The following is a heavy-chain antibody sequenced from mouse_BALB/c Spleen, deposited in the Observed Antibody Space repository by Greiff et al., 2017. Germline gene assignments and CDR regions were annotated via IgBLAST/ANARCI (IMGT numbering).Heavy chain of an antibody. CDR3: ARTPPYDGSSYDAMDY. Sequence: VQLQQSGAELVRPGTSVKISCKASGYTFTNYWLGWVKQRPGHGLEWIGDIYPGGGYTNYNEKFKGKATLTADTSSSTAYMQLSSLTSEDSAVYFCARTPPYDGSSYDAMDYWGQGTSVTVSS. J-gene: IGHJ4*01. CDR2: IYPGGGYT. CDR1: GYTFTNYW. V-gene: IGHV1-63*02. D-gene: IGHD1-1*01.